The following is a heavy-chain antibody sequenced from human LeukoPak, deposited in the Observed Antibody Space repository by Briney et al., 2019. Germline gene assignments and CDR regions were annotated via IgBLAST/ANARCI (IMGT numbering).Heavy chain of an antibody. CDR2: INHSGST. J-gene: IGHJ4*02. V-gene: IGHV4-34*01. CDR3: ARRSTAMVTYYFDY. D-gene: IGHD5-18*01. CDR1: GGSFSGYY. Sequence: KPSETLSLTCAVYGGSFSGYYWSWIRQPPGKGLEWIGEINHSGSTNYNPSLKSRVTISVDTSKNQFSLKLSSVTAADTAVYYCARRSTAMVTYYFDYWGQGTLVTVSS.